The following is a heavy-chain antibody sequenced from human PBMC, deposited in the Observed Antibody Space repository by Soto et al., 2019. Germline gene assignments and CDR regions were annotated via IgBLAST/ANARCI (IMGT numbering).Heavy chain of an antibody. J-gene: IGHJ2*01. Sequence: SVKVSCKASGDTFGRNAIHWVRQAPGQGLEWMGGIIPMFPTTNYAQKFKGRLTIYADKSTGTAYMEMTSLRSEDTAVYYCATDRVVRGAGTANWYFDLWGRGTLVTVSS. V-gene: IGHV1-69*06. CDR3: ATDRVVRGAGTANWYFDL. CDR2: IIPMFPTT. CDR1: GDTFGRNA. D-gene: IGHD3-10*01.